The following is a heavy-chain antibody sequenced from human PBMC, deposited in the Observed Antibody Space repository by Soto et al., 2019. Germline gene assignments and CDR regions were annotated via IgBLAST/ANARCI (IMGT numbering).Heavy chain of an antibody. CDR3: ARPNYDVFTGLSGFDI. D-gene: IGHD3-9*01. V-gene: IGHV4-31*03. Sequence: QVQLQESGPGLVKPSQTLSLTCIVSGDSITSGNYYWSWIRQHPGKGLEWLGYIHHSGNTYYIPSLNSRLSLSMDTSKNQFSLQLSSVTAADTALYYCARPNYDVFTGLSGFDIWGQGTMVTVSS. J-gene: IGHJ3*02. CDR1: GDSITSGNYY. CDR2: IHHSGNT.